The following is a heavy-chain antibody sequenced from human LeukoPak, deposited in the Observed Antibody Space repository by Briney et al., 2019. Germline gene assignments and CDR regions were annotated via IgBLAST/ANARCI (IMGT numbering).Heavy chain of an antibody. CDR2: ISGSGSST. D-gene: IGHD6-19*01. V-gene: IGHV3-23*01. CDR3: AKDRRSSDWSPDC. Sequence: GGSLRLSCAASGFTFSSYAMNWVRQAPGKGLEWVAAISGSGSSTYYVDFVRGRFTISRDNPKNTLYLQMNGLRAEDTAVYYCAKDRRSSDWSPDCWGQGTLVTVSS. CDR1: GFTFSSYA. J-gene: IGHJ4*02.